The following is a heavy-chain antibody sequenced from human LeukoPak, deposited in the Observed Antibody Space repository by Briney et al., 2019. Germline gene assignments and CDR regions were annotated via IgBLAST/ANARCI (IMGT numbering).Heavy chain of an antibody. V-gene: IGHV1-18*01. CDR1: GYTFTSYG. CDR2: ISAYNGNT. J-gene: IGHJ6*03. CDR3: ARGGRDGSGSYYYYYYMDV. D-gene: IGHD3-10*01. Sequence: ASVKVSCKASGYTFTSYGISWVRQAPGQGLEWMGWISAYNGNTNYAQKLQGRVTMTTDTSTSTAYMELRSLRSDDTAVYYCARGGRDGSGSYYYYYYMDVWGKGTTVTISS.